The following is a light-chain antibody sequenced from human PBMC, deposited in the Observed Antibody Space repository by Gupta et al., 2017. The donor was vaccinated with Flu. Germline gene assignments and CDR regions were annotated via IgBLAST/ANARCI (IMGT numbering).Light chain of an antibody. CDR2: GNN. CDR3: QSYDSSRSEV. Sequence: QSVLTQPPSVSGAPGQRVIISCTGSSSNIGAGYDVHWYPQFPQTAPKLLIYGNNNRPAGVPDRFSVSKSGTAASLAITGLQAEDEADYYCQSYDSSRSEVFGGGTRLTVL. V-gene: IGLV1-40*01. CDR1: SSNIGAGYD. J-gene: IGLJ3*02.